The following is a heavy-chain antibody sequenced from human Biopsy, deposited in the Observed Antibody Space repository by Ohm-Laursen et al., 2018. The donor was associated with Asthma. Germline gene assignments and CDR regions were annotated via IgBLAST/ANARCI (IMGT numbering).Heavy chain of an antibody. CDR2: VSWNGGSI. J-gene: IGHJ4*02. Sequence: SLRLSYAASGFKFDEYTMHWVRQAPGKGLEWVSGVSWNGGSIDYADSVKGRFTISRDNAKNSLYLQMNSLRGADTALYYCVKDIRLQLWGFDSWGQGTLVTVSS. CDR3: VKDIRLQLWGFDS. V-gene: IGHV3-9*01. CDR1: GFKFDEYT. D-gene: IGHD6-13*01.